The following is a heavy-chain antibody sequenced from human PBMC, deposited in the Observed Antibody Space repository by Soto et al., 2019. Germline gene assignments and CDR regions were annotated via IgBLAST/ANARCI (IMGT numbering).Heavy chain of an antibody. CDR3: ARDPLSVLMVHAIHPRWFDP. CDR1: GYTFTSYA. Sequence: ASVEVSCKASGYTFTSYAMHWVRQAPGQRLEWMGWINAGNGNTKYSQKFQGRVTITRDTSASTAYMELSSLRSEDTAVYYCARDPLSVLMVHAIHPRWFDPWGQGTLVTVSS. CDR2: INAGNGNT. D-gene: IGHD2-8*01. J-gene: IGHJ5*02. V-gene: IGHV1-3*01.